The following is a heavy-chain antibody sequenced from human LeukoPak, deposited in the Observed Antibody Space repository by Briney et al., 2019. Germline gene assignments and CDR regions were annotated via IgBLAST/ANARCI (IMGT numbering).Heavy chain of an antibody. CDR3: ARTYCGGDCYYTYFDY. CDR2: IYPGDSDT. V-gene: IGHV5-51*01. Sequence: GESLKISCKGSGYSFTTYWIARVRQMPGEGLEWMGIIYPGDSDTRYSPSFQGQVTISAVKSINTAYLQWSSLKASDTAMYYCARTYCGGDCYYTYFDYWGQGTLVTVSS. CDR1: GYSFTTYW. D-gene: IGHD2-21*02. J-gene: IGHJ4*02.